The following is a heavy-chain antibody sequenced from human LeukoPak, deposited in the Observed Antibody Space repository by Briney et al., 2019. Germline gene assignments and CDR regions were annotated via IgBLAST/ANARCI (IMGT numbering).Heavy chain of an antibody. V-gene: IGHV4-39*07. J-gene: IGHJ5*02. Sequence: PSETLSLTCTVSGGYIITSGHYWGWIRQPPGKGLEWIGSIYYTGVTSTNPFFRSRMSISVDTSKNQFSLNLTSVTAADAAVYYCARERSSSGGHSWFDPWGQGTLVTVSS. CDR3: ARERSSSGGHSWFDP. CDR2: IYYTGVT. CDR1: GGYIITSGHY. D-gene: IGHD4-23*01.